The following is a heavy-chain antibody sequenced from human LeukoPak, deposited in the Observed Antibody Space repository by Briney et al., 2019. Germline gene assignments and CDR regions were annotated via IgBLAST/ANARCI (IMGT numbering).Heavy chain of an antibody. CDR2: IKQDGSEK. D-gene: IGHD1-7*01. J-gene: IGHJ5*02. CDR1: GLTFSSYW. Sequence: GGTLRLSCAASGLTFSSYWMSWVRQAPGKGLEWVANIKQDGSEKYYVDSVKGRFTISRDNAKNSLYLQMNSLRAEDAAVYYCARVATGTTEFDPWGQGTLVTVSS. V-gene: IGHV3-7*01. CDR3: ARVATGTTEFDP.